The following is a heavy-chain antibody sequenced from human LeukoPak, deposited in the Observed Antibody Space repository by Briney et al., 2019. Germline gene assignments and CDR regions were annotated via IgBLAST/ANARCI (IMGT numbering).Heavy chain of an antibody. Sequence: KXLEWVANIKLDGSEKNYVDSVKGRFTVSRDYAKNTLFLQMNNLRTEDTALYFCATARNFRFEYWGQGSLVIVSA. CDR2: IKLDGSEK. D-gene: IGHD1-7*01. CDR3: ATARNFRFEY. V-gene: IGHV3-7*01. J-gene: IGHJ4*02.